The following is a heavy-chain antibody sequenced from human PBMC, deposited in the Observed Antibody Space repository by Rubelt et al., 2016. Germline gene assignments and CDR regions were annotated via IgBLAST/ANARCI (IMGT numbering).Heavy chain of an antibody. CDR3: VRDRIAGDSNGMGV. Sequence: EVQLVESGGGLVQPGGSLRLSCAASGFTFSTYTMHWVRQAPGKGLEWVSSIGSSSSFIYYADSLKGRFTISRDNAKNSLFLQMNSLTAEDTAVYHCVRDRIAGDSNGMGVWGQGTTVTVSS. V-gene: IGHV3-21*01. D-gene: IGHD1-26*01. J-gene: IGHJ6*02. CDR1: GFTFSTYT. CDR2: IGSSSSFI.